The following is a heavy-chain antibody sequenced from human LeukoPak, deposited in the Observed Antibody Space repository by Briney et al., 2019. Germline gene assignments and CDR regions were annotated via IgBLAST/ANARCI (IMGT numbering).Heavy chain of an antibody. V-gene: IGHV3-48*03. CDR1: GFTFSSYE. D-gene: IGHD1-1*01. Sequence: GGSLRLSCAASGFTFSSYEMNWVRQAPGKGLEWVSYISSSGSTIYYADSVKGRFTISRDNAKNSLYLQMNSLRAEDTAVYYCAREWKEIDYWGQGILVTVSS. J-gene: IGHJ4*02. CDR2: ISSSGSTI. CDR3: AREWKEIDY.